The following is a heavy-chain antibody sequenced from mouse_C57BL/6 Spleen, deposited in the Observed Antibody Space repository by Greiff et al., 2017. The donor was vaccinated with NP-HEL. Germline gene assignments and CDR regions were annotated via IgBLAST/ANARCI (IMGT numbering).Heavy chain of an antibody. CDR1: VYTFTSYW. Sequence: VQLQQPGTDLVKPGASVKLSCKASVYTFTSYWMHWVKQRPGQGLEWIGNINPCNGGTNYNEKFKSKATLTVDKSSSTAYMQLSSLTSEDSAVYYCARLDYGHYFDYWGQGTTLTVSS. J-gene: IGHJ2*01. D-gene: IGHD1-1*01. V-gene: IGHV1-53*01. CDR2: INPCNGGT. CDR3: ARLDYGHYFDY.